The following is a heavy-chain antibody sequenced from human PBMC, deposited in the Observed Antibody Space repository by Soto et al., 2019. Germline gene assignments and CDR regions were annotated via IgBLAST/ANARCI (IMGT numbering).Heavy chain of an antibody. V-gene: IGHV3-33*01. Sequence: QVQLVESGGGVVQPGRSLRLSCAASGFTFSSYGMHWVRQAPGKGLEWVAVIWYDGSNKYYADSVKGRFTISRDNSKNTLYLQMNSLRAEDTAVYYCARDNTIGGRYFGYWGQGTLVTVSS. CDR1: GFTFSSYG. CDR3: ARDNTIGGRYFGY. D-gene: IGHD3-16*01. CDR2: IWYDGSNK. J-gene: IGHJ4*02.